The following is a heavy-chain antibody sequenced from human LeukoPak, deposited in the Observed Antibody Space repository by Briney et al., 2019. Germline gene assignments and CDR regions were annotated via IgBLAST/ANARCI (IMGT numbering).Heavy chain of an antibody. V-gene: IGHV3-30*18. D-gene: IGHD3-10*01. CDR3: AKDSSIDAFDI. J-gene: IGHJ3*02. Sequence: GSLRLSCAASGSTFSSYGMHWVRQAPGKGLEWVAVISYDGSNKYYADSVKGRFTISRDNSKNTLYLQMNSLRAEDTAVYYCAKDSSIDAFDIWGQGTMVTVSS. CDR2: ISYDGSNK. CDR1: GSTFSSYG.